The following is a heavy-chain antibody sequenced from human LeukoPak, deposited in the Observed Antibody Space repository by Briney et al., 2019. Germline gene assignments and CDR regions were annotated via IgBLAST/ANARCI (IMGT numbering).Heavy chain of an antibody. Sequence: GGSLRLSCAASGFTFSSYAMSWVRQAPGKELEWVSTIDGSGGSTYYADSVKGRFTISRDSSKNTLYLQMNSLRAEDTAVYYCARSLRNAFDIWGQGTMVTVSS. J-gene: IGHJ3*02. V-gene: IGHV3-23*01. CDR2: IDGSGGST. D-gene: IGHD3-3*01. CDR1: GFTFSSYA. CDR3: ARSLRNAFDI.